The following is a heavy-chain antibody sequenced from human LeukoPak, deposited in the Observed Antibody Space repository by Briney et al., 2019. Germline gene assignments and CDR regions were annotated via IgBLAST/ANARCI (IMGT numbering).Heavy chain of an antibody. J-gene: IGHJ4*02. CDR1: GYTFPNYD. Sequence: APVKVSCKASGYTFPNYDINWVRQATGQGLEWMGWMNLDIGNTAYVQKFQGRVTMTRNTSISTAYMELSSLRSEDTAVYYCARSLSLVRGVIHYFDNWGQGTLVTVSS. CDR2: MNLDIGNT. V-gene: IGHV1-8*01. CDR3: ARSLSLVRGVIHYFDN. D-gene: IGHD3-10*01.